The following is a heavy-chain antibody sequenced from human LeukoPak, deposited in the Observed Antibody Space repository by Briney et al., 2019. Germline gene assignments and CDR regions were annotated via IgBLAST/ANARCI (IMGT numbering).Heavy chain of an antibody. CDR1: GYTFTSYG. Sequence: ASVKVSCKASGYTFTSYGISWVRQAPGQGLEWMGWISAYNGNTNYAQKLQGRVTMTTDTSTSTAYMELRSLRSDDTAVYYCARGYYDSGGYYYYYYGMDVWGQGTTVTVSS. J-gene: IGHJ6*02. D-gene: IGHD3-22*01. V-gene: IGHV1-18*01. CDR2: ISAYNGNT. CDR3: ARGYYDSGGYYYYYYGMDV.